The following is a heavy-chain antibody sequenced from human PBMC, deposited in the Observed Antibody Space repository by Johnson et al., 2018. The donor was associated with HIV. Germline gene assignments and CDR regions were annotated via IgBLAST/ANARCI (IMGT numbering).Heavy chain of an antibody. V-gene: IGHV3-64*01. CDR1: GFTFSTYA. Sequence: VQLVESGGGLVQPGGSLRLSCAASGFTFSTYALHWVRQAPGKGLEYVSAISSNGGSTFYANSVKGRFTIFRDNSKSTLYLQMNSLRAEDTAVYYCAKPPGDWAIRGDDAFYIWGQGTMVTVSS. CDR2: ISSNGGST. J-gene: IGHJ3*02. D-gene: IGHD3-10*01. CDR3: AKPPGDWAIRGDDAFYI.